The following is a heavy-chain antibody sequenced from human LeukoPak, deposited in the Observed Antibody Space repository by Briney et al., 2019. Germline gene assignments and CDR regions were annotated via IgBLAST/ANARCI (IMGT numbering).Heavy chain of an antibody. J-gene: IGHJ4*02. CDR3: ARHKHYYNSSGYYYYFDY. CDR1: GGSFSGYY. CDR2: INHSGST. D-gene: IGHD3-22*01. Sequence: SETLSLTCGVYGGSFSGYYWSWIRQPPGKGLEWIGEINHSGSTNYNPSLKSRVTISVDTSKNQFSLKLSSVTAADTAVYYCARHKHYYNSSGYYYYFDYWGQGTLVTVSS. V-gene: IGHV4-34*01.